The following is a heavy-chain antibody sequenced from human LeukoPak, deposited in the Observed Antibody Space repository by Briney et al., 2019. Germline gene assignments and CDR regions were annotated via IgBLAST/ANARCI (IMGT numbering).Heavy chain of an antibody. D-gene: IGHD6-19*01. Sequence: SVKVSCKASGYTFTGYYMHWVRRAPGQGLEWMGRIIPIFGTANYAQKFQGRVTITTDESTSTAYMELSSLRSEDTAVYYCARVPGYSSGWYYFDYWGQGTLVTVSS. J-gene: IGHJ4*02. V-gene: IGHV1-69*05. CDR2: IIPIFGTA. CDR1: GYTFTGYY. CDR3: ARVPGYSSGWYYFDY.